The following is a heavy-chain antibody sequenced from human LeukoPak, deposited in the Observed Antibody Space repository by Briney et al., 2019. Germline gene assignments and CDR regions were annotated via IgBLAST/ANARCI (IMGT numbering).Heavy chain of an antibody. J-gene: IGHJ6*03. CDR3: ARFTGLYYYYYMDV. CDR2: ISSSGSTI. V-gene: IGHV3-11*04. Sequence: GGSLRLSCAASGFTFSDYYMSWIRQAPGKGLEWVSYISSSGSTIHYADSVKGRCTISRDNARNSLYLQMNSLRAEDTAVYYCARFTGLYYYYYMDVWGKGTTVTVSS. D-gene: IGHD3-16*01. CDR1: GFTFSDYY.